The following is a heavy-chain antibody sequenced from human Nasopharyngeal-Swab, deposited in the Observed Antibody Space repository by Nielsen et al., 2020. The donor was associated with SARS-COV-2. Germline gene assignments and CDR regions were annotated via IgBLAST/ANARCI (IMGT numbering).Heavy chain of an antibody. D-gene: IGHD5-12*01. CDR3: ARHESGMYSGYDF. CDR2: IYPGDSDT. Sequence: GESLKISCKGSGYSFTSYWIGWVRQTPGKGLEWMGIIYPGDSDTRYSPSFQGQVTISADKSISTAYLQWSSLKASDTAMYYCARHESGMYSGYDFWGQGTLVTVSS. V-gene: IGHV5-51*01. J-gene: IGHJ4*02. CDR1: GYSFTSYW.